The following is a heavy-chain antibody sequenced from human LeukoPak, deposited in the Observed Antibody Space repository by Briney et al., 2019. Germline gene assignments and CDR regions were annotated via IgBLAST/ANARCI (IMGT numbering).Heavy chain of an antibody. V-gene: IGHV4-4*02. CDR3: ARGYGGNSPYFDY. CDR1: GGSISSPQW. CDR2: IYHSGST. D-gene: IGHD4-23*01. J-gene: IGHJ4*02. Sequence: SETLSLTCAVSGGSISSPQWWTWVRPPPGKGLEWIGSIYHSGSTYYNPSLKSRVTISIDTSKNQFSLKLSSVTAADTAVYYCARGYGGNSPYFDYWGQGTLVTVSS.